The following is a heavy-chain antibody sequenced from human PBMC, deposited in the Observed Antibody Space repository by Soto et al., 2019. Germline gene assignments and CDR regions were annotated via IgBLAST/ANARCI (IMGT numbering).Heavy chain of an antibody. Sequence: SETLSLTCTVSGGSISSYYWSWIRQPPGKGLEWIGYIYYSGSTNYNPSLKSRVTISVDTSKNQFSLKLSSVTAADTAVYYCASRILGWNYYYYMDVWGKGTTVTVSS. CDR3: ASRILGWNYYYYMDV. CDR1: GGSISSYY. CDR2: IYYSGST. J-gene: IGHJ6*03. V-gene: IGHV4-59*08. D-gene: IGHD2-2*03.